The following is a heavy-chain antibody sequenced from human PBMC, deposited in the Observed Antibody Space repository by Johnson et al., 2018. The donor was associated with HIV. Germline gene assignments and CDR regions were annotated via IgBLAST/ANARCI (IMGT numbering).Heavy chain of an antibody. V-gene: IGHV3-30*02. D-gene: IGHD5-18*01. Sequence: QVQLVESGGGVVQPWGSLRLSCAASGFTFSSYGMHWVRQAPGKGLEWVAFIRYDGSNKYYADSVKGRFPISRDNSKNTLYLQMNSLKIEDTAVYFCTAEAAIHLWLIDAFDIWGQGTMVTVSS. CDR3: TAEAAIHLWLIDAFDI. CDR2: IRYDGSNK. CDR1: GFTFSSYG. J-gene: IGHJ3*02.